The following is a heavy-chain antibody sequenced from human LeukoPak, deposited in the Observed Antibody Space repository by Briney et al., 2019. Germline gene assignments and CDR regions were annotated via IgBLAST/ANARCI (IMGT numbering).Heavy chain of an antibody. V-gene: IGHV4-30-2*01. D-gene: IGHD4-17*01. Sequence: SQTLSLTCAVSGGSISSGGYSWSWIRQPPGTGLEWIGYIYHSGSTYYNPSLKSRVTISVDRSKNQFSLKLSSVTAADTAVYYCARVVGDYGDYYGMDVWGQGTTVTVSS. J-gene: IGHJ6*02. CDR3: ARVVGDYGDYYGMDV. CDR2: IYHSGST. CDR1: GGSISSGGYS.